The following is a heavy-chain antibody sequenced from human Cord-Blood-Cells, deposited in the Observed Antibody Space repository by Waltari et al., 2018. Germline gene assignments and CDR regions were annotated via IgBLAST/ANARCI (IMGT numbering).Heavy chain of an antibody. CDR2: IYYSGST. Sequence: QLQLQESGPGLVKPSETLSLTCTVSGGSISSSSYYWGLIRQPPRKGLEWIGSIYYSGSTYYNPSLKSRVTISVDTSKNQFSLKLSSVTAADTAVYYCARPVYCSSTSCYSFRDFDLWGRGTLVTVSS. CDR3: ARPVYCSSTSCYSFRDFDL. CDR1: GGSISSSSYY. J-gene: IGHJ2*01. D-gene: IGHD2-2*01. V-gene: IGHV4-39*01.